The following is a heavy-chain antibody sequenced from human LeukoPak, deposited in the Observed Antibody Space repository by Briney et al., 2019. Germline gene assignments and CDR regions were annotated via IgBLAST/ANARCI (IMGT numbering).Heavy chain of an antibody. Sequence: ASVKVSCKASGYTFTSYYMHWVRQAPGQGLEWMGIINPSGGSTSYAQKFQGRVAMTRDTSTSTVYMELSSLRSEDTAVYYCARGRGYGSGSYGHYYYYMDVWGKGTTVTISS. CDR2: INPSGGST. V-gene: IGHV1-46*01. D-gene: IGHD3-10*01. J-gene: IGHJ6*03. CDR3: ARGRGYGSGSYGHYYYYMDV. CDR1: GYTFTSYY.